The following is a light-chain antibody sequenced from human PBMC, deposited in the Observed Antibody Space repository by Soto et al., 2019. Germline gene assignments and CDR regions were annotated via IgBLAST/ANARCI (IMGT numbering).Light chain of an antibody. CDR3: QQYGSFT. V-gene: IGKV1-39*01. CDR1: QSISNH. Sequence: DIQMTQSPSSLSASVGDRVIITCRASQSISNHLNWYQQKPGKAPKLLIFAASSLQSGVPSRFSGSRSGPDFTLTSSSLEPEDFAVYYCQQYGSFTFGGGTKVDIK. CDR2: AAS. J-gene: IGKJ4*01.